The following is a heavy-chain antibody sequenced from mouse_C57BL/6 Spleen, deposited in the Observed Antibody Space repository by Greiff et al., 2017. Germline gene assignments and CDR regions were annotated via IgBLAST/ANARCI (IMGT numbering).Heavy chain of an antibody. CDR1: GYAFSSSW. CDR2: IYPGDGDT. CDR3: ARGYYGSLFAY. D-gene: IGHD1-1*01. Sequence: VQLQQSGPELVKPGASVKISCKASGYAFSSSWMNWVKQRPGKGLEWIGRIYPGDGDTNYNGKFKGKATLTADKSSSTAYMQLSSLTSEDSAVYFCARGYYGSLFAYWGQGTTLTVSS. V-gene: IGHV1-82*01. J-gene: IGHJ2*01.